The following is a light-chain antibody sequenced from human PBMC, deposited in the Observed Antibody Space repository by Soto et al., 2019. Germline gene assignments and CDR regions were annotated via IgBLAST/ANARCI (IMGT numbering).Light chain of an antibody. CDR1: QGISSD. J-gene: IGKJ1*01. CDR3: QLLHGYPRT. V-gene: IGKV1-9*01. Sequence: DIQLSQSPSFLSASVGDRVTITCRASQGISSDLAWYQQKPGKAPKLLIYTASTLLSGVPSRFSGSGSGTEFTLTVSSLQPEDFATFYCQLLHGYPRTFVQGTKVEIK. CDR2: TAS.